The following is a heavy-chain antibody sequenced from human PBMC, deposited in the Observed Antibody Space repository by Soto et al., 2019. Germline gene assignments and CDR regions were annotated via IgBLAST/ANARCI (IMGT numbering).Heavy chain of an antibody. V-gene: IGHV4-61*01. Sequence: QVQLQESGPGLVKPSETLSLTCTVSGGSVSSGSYYWSWIRQPPGKGLEWIGYIYYSGSTNYNPSHQRRXXIXVXXSKNRFSLKLSAVTAADTAVYYCARDRGTADAFDFWGQGTMVTVS. CDR1: GGSVSSGSYY. J-gene: IGHJ3*01. CDR2: IYYSGST. CDR3: ARDRGTADAFDF.